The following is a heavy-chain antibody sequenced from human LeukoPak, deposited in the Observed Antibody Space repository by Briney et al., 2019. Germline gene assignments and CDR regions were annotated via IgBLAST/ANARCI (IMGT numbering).Heavy chain of an antibody. CDR1: GGSISSGSYY. D-gene: IGHD3-10*01. J-gene: IGHJ5*02. V-gene: IGHV4-61*02. CDR2: FYSSGST. CDR3: ARTPLRGATFFTSYPNWFDT. Sequence: SQTLSLTCTVSGGSISSGSYYWTWIRQPAGEGLEWIGRFYSSGSTNYNPSLKSRLSIAVDTSKIQFSLRLSSVTVADTAVYYCARTPLRGATFFTSYPNWFDTWGQGTLVTVSS.